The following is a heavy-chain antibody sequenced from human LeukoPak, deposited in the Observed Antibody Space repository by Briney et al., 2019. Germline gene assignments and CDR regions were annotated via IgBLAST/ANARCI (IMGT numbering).Heavy chain of an antibody. CDR2: ISFDGSDK. Sequence: PGRSLRLSCAASGFTFSIYAMHWVRQAPGKGLEWVAVISFDGSDKYYADSVKGRFTISRDNSKNTLYLQMNSLRAEDTAVYYCAKRRPAYCSGGSCYAMIDYWGQGTLVTVSS. D-gene: IGHD2-15*01. CDR3: AKRRPAYCSGGSCYAMIDY. J-gene: IGHJ4*02. V-gene: IGHV3-30*04. CDR1: GFTFSIYA.